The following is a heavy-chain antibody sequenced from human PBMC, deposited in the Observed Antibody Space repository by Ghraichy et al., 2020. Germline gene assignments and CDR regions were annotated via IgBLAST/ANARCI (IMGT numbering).Heavy chain of an antibody. D-gene: IGHD6-6*01. J-gene: IGHJ4*02. CDR2: ISGSGGST. CDR3: AKPHSSSSPFDY. Sequence: GESLNISCAASGFTFSSYAMSWVRQAPGKGLEWVSAISGSGGSTYYADSVKGRFTISRDNSKNTLYLQMNSLRAEDTAVYYCAKPHSSSSPFDYWGQGTLVTVSS. CDR1: GFTFSSYA. V-gene: IGHV3-23*01.